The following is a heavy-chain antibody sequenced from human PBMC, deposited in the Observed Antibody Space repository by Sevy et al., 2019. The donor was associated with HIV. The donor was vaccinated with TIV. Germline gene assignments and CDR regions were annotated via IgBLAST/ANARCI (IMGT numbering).Heavy chain of an antibody. CDR1: GDTFSNYW. Sequence: GESLKNSCKGSGDTFSNYWIGWVRQMPGKGLETMGIIFPGDSETRYSPSFQGHITISADKSITTAYLQWSDLKASDTAIYYCTRQPPYYASSDRGWYFDLWGRGTLVTVSS. D-gene: IGHD3-16*01. CDR2: IFPGDSET. V-gene: IGHV5-51*01. J-gene: IGHJ2*01. CDR3: TRQPPYYASSDRGWYFDL.